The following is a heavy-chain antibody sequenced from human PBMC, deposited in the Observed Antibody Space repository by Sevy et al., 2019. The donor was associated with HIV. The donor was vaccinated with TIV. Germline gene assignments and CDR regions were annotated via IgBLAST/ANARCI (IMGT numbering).Heavy chain of an antibody. CDR2: IYYSGST. J-gene: IGHJ4*02. CDR1: GGSISSYY. CDR3: ARDPGIAVAGEYYFDY. D-gene: IGHD6-19*01. Sequence: SETLSLTCTVSGGSISSYYWSWIRQPPGKGLEWIGYIYYSGSTNYNPSTKSRVTISVDTSKNKFSLKLNSVTAADTAVYYCARDPGIAVAGEYYFDYWGQGTLVTVSS. V-gene: IGHV4-59*13.